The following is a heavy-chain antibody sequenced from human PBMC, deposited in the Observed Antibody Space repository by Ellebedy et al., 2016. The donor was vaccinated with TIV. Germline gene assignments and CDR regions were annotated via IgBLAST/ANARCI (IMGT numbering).Heavy chain of an antibody. J-gene: IGHJ6*02. CDR2: IYNSGST. V-gene: IGHV4-59*01. CDR3: AILSAPGYYGLDV. D-gene: IGHD1-14*01. Sequence: MPSETLSPTCTVSGGSSISYYWSWIRQPPGKGLEWIGYIYNSGSTNYNPSLKSRVTISVDTSKNQFSLKLSSVTAADTAVYYCAILSAPGYYGLDVWGQGTTVTVSS. CDR1: GGSSISYY.